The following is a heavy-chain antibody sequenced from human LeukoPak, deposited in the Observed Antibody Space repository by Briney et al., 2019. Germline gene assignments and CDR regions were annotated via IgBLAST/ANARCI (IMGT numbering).Heavy chain of an antibody. CDR1: GGTFSSYA. CDR2: IIPIFGTA. Sequence: GASVKVSCKASGGTFSSYAISWVRQAPGQGLEWMGGIIPIFGTANYAQKFQGRVTITADESTSTAYMELSSLRSEDTAVYYCAREAGYGVPFDYWGQGTLVTVSS. V-gene: IGHV1-69*13. CDR3: AREAGYGVPFDY. J-gene: IGHJ4*02. D-gene: IGHD5-18*01.